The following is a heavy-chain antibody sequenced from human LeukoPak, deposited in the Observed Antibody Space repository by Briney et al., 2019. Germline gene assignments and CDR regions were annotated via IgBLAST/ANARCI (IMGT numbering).Heavy chain of an antibody. D-gene: IGHD4/OR15-4a*01. Sequence: GGSLRLPCIASGFTFSSDRMNWVRQAPGEGLEWVSTIYSGSDYIYYADSVKGRFTISRDNAKNSLYLQMNSLRAEDTAIYYCARDLPVSGAYHQFDSWGQGTLVTVSS. J-gene: IGHJ4*02. CDR1: GFTFSSDR. CDR3: ARDLPVSGAYHQFDS. CDR2: IYSGSDYI. V-gene: IGHV3-21*01.